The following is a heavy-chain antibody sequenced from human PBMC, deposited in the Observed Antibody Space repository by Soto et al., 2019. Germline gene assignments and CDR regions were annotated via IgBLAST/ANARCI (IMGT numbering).Heavy chain of an antibody. D-gene: IGHD6-13*01. J-gene: IGHJ4*02. Sequence: GGSLRLSCAASGFTFSSYAMDWVRQAPGKGLEWVSAISASGGTTDHADSVKGRFTISRDNSKNTLYLQMNSLRDEDAALYYCAKGAGSSRWFPYDSWGQGTLVTVSS. CDR1: GFTFSSYA. CDR2: ISASGGTT. V-gene: IGHV3-23*01. CDR3: AKGAGSSRWFPYDS.